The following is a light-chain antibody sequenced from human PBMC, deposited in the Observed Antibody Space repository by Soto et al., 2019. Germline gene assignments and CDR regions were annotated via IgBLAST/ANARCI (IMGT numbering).Light chain of an antibody. V-gene: IGKV1-9*01. J-gene: IGKJ5*01. Sequence: DLPLTQSPSFLSASVGDRVTITCRASQGISSYLAWYQQKPGKAPKLLIYAASTLQSGVPSRFSGSGSGTEFTLTISSLQPEDFATYNCQQLNSYPITFGQGTRLEIK. CDR3: QQLNSYPIT. CDR1: QGISSY. CDR2: AAS.